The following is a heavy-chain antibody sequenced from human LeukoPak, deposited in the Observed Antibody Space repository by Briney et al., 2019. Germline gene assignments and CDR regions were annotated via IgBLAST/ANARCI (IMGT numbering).Heavy chain of an antibody. CDR3: ARSGAILKYYFDY. CDR2: IYYSGTT. D-gene: IGHD7-27*01. J-gene: IGHJ4*02. CDR1: GGSISSSNYF. V-gene: IGHV4-39*07. Sequence: PSETLSLTCTVSGGSISSSNYFWGWIRQSPGKGLEWIGTIYYSGTTYYNPSLKSRVTISIDMSKNHFSLNLNSVTAADTAVYYCARSGAILKYYFDYWGQGTLVTVSS.